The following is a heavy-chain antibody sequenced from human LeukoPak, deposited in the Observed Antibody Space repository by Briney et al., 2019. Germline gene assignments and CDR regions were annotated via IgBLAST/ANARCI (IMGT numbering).Heavy chain of an antibody. CDR2: IYYSGST. V-gene: IGHV4-59*08. D-gene: IGHD6-19*01. Sequence: SETLSLTCTVSGGSISSYYWSWIRQPPGKGLEWIGYIYYSGSTNYNPSLKSRVTISVDTSKNQFSLKLSSVTAADTAVYYCARHGAQWLVRIYFDYWGQGTLVTVSS. CDR1: GGSISSYY. J-gene: IGHJ4*02. CDR3: ARHGAQWLVRIYFDY.